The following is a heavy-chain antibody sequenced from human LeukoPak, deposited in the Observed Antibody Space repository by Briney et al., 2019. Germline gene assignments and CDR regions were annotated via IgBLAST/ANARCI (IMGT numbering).Heavy chain of an antibody. V-gene: IGHV3-23*01. CDR2: ISGSGGST. Sequence: GGSLRLSCAASGFTFSSYAMSWVRQAPGKGLEWVSAISGSGGSTYYADSVKGRFTIPRDNSKSTLYLQMNSLRAEDTAVYYCAKVPVFSLTISEVVTDDAFDIWGQGTIVTVSS. CDR3: AKVPVFSLTISEVVTDDAFDI. D-gene: IGHD3-3*01. CDR1: GFTFSSYA. J-gene: IGHJ3*02.